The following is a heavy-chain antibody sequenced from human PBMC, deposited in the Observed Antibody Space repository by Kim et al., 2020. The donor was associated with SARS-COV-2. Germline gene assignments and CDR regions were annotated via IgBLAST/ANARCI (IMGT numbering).Heavy chain of an antibody. Sequence: SETLSLTCAVSGGSISSSNWWSWVRQPPGTGLEWIGEIYHSGSTNYNPSLKSRVTISVDKSKNQFSLKLSSVTAADTAVYYCAREPGEYCSSTSCQTGGFDYWGQGTLVTVSS. CDR2: IYHSGST. CDR1: GGSISSSNW. D-gene: IGHD2-2*01. CDR3: AREPGEYCSSTSCQTGGFDY. V-gene: IGHV4-4*02. J-gene: IGHJ4*02.